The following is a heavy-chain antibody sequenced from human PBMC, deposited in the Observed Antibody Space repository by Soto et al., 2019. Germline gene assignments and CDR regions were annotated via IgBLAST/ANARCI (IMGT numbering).Heavy chain of an antibody. D-gene: IGHD3-10*01. V-gene: IGHV3-21*01. CDR2: ISSSDTYI. J-gene: IGHJ4*02. Sequence: EVQLVESGGGLVKPGGSLRLSCVASEFTFSSYSMNWVRQAPGKGLEWVSSISSSDTYIYYADSVKGRFTISRDNAKKSLYLQMNSLRAEDTVVYYCATNYYYSVSYRYYFHYWGQGTLVTVSS. CDR3: ATNYYYSVSYRYYFHY. CDR1: EFTFSSYS.